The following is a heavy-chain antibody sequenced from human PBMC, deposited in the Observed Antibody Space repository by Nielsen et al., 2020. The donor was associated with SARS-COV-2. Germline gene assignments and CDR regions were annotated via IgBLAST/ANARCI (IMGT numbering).Heavy chain of an antibody. V-gene: IGHV3-33*01. CDR2: IWYDGSNK. D-gene: IGHD6-19*01. J-gene: IGHJ6*02. Sequence: GGSLRLSCAASGFTFSSYGMHWVRQAPGKGLEWVAVIWYDGSNKYYADSVKGRFTISRDNSKNTLYLQMSSLRAEDTAVYYCATSVAGTAGDYYGMDVWGQGTTVTVSS. CDR1: GFTFSSYG. CDR3: ATSVAGTAGDYYGMDV.